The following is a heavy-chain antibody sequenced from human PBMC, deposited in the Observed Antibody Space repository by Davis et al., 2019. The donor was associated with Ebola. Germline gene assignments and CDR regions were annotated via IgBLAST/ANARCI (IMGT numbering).Heavy chain of an antibody. CDR1: GGSFSGYY. CDR2: INHIGST. V-gene: IGHV4-34*01. J-gene: IGHJ4*02. Sequence: MPGGSLRLSCAVYGGSFSGYYWSWIRQPPGKGLEWIGEINHIGSTNYNPSLKSRVTISVDTSKNQFSLKLSSVTAADTAVYYCARRRFLEWPFDYWGQGTLVTVSS. CDR3: ARRRFLEWPFDY. D-gene: IGHD3-3*01.